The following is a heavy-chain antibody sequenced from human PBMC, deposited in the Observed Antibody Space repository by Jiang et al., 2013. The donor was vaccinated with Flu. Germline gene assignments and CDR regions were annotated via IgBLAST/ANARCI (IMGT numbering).Heavy chain of an antibody. D-gene: IGHD1-26*01. Sequence: QLVESGGGLVQPGRSLRLSCAASGFTFDDYAMHWVRQAPGKGLEWVSGISWNSGSIGYADSVKGRFTISRDNAKNSLYLQMNSLRAEDTALYYCAKDRLRMGELLVWYFDLWGRGTLVTVSS. CDR2: ISWNSGSI. J-gene: IGHJ2*01. V-gene: IGHV3-9*01. CDR3: AKDRLRMGELLVWYFDL. CDR1: GFTFDDYA.